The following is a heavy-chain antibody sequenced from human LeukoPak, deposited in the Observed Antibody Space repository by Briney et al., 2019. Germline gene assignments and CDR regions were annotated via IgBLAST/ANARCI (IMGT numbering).Heavy chain of an antibody. V-gene: IGHV3-30*02. D-gene: IGHD3-16*01. Sequence: PGGSLRLSCAASGFTFNTYGMHWVRQAPGRGLQWVTFIRNDGINKYYSDSVKGRFTISRDNSKNTLFLQMNSLRSEDTAVYYCVKDFGIDYVWGSSLDSWGQGILVTVSS. CDR2: IRNDGINK. J-gene: IGHJ4*02. CDR3: VKDFGIDYVWGSSLDS. CDR1: GFTFNTYG.